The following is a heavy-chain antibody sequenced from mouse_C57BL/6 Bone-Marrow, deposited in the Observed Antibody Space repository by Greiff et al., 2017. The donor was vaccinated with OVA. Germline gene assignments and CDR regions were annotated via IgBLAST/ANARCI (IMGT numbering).Heavy chain of an antibody. CDR2: IYPRDGST. CDR1: GYTFTSYD. J-gene: IGHJ1*03. V-gene: IGHV1-85*01. CDR3: ARGRGTTVVRYFDV. D-gene: IGHD1-1*01. Sequence: QVQLKESGPELVKPGASVKLSCKASGYTFTSYDINWVKQRPGQGLEWIGWIYPRDGSTKYNEKFKGKATLTVDTSSSTSYMELHSLTSEDSAVYFCARGRGTTVVRYFDVWGTGTTVTVSS.